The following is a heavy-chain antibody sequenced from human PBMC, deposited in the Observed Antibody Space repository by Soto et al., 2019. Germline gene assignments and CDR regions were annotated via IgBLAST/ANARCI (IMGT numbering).Heavy chain of an antibody. J-gene: IGHJ4*02. CDR1: GYAFAGYG. D-gene: IGHD4-17*01. Sequence: SVKVSCKASGYAFAGYGIHWVRLAPGQRLEWMGWIDPGNGDTKYSQKFRGRVSITRDTSASTAYMEVSSLRSEDTTVFYCARGPNGHYSYFDYWGQGALVTVSS. V-gene: IGHV1-3*01. CDR3: ARGPNGHYSYFDY. CDR2: IDPGNGDT.